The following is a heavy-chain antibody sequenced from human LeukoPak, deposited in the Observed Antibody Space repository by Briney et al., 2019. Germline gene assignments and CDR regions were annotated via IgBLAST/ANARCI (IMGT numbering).Heavy chain of an antibody. CDR1: GFIFSSYA. CDR2: ISGSGGSA. V-gene: IGHV3-23*01. Sequence: GGSLRLSRGASGFIFSSYAMSWVRQAPGKGLEWVSAISGSGGSAYYTDSVKGRYTISRDNAKNTLHLEMNSLRAEDTAVYYCARNFVGSSSYFDYWGQEPLVTVS. D-gene: IGHD6-13*01. J-gene: IGHJ4*02. CDR3: ARNFVGSSSYFDY.